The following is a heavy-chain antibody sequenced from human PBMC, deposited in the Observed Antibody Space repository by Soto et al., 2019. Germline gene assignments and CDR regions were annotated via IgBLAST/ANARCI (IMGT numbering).Heavy chain of an antibody. V-gene: IGHV3-74*01. CDR1: GFTFSNYW. CDR3: ARDKSGPADY. Sequence: PGGSLRLSCAASGFTFSNYWMHWVRQAPGKGLVWVSNVISDGSSKNYADSVKGRFIVSRDNAKNTLYLQMNSLRAEDTAVYYCARDKSGPADYWCQGTLVTVSS. CDR2: VISDGSSK. J-gene: IGHJ4*02. D-gene: IGHD5-12*01.